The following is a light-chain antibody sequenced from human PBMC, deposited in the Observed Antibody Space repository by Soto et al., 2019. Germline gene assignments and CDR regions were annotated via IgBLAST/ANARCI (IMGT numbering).Light chain of an antibody. CDR2: DAS. Sequence: AIQMTQSPSSLSASVGDRVTITCRASQGIRNDLGWYQQKPGKAPKVLIYDASSLGSGVPSRFSGSGSGTDFTLTISRLEPEDFAVYYCQQYGSSPHITFGQGTRLEIK. J-gene: IGKJ5*01. V-gene: IGKV1-13*02. CDR1: QGIRND. CDR3: QQYGSSPHIT.